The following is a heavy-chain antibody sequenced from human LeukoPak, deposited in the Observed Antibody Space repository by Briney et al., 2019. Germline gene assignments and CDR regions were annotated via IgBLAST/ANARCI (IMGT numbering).Heavy chain of an antibody. J-gene: IGHJ4*02. CDR3: ARSEMVETPPDY. CDR1: GYTFTSYG. Sequence: GASVKVSCKASGYTFTSYGISWVRQAPGQGLEWMGWISAYNGNTNYARKFQGRVTMTTDTSTSTAYMELRSLRSDDTAVYYCARSEMVETPPDYWGQGTLVTVSS. D-gene: IGHD2-8*01. CDR2: ISAYNGNT. V-gene: IGHV1-18*01.